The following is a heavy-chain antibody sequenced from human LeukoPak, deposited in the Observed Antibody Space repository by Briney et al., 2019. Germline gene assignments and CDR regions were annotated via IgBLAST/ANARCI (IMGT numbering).Heavy chain of an antibody. V-gene: IGHV3-33*08. Sequence: GGSLRLSCAASGFTFSSYGMHWVRQAPGKGLEWVAVIWYDGSNKYYADSLKGRFTISRDNSKNTLYLQMNSLRAEDTAVYYCARDVPHYGDYVSLGMDVWGQGTTVTVSS. CDR2: IWYDGSNK. J-gene: IGHJ6*02. CDR1: GFTFSSYG. D-gene: IGHD4-17*01. CDR3: ARDVPHYGDYVSLGMDV.